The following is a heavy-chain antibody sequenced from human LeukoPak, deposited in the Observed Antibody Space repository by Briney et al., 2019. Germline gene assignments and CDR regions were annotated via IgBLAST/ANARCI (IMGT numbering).Heavy chain of an antibody. CDR2: ISGSGGST. J-gene: IGHJ6*02. D-gene: IGHD6-13*01. V-gene: IGHV3-23*01. Sequence: AGGSLRLSCAASGFTFSSYAMSWVRQAPGKGLEWVSAISGSGGSTYYADSVKGRFTISRDNSKNTLYLQMNSLRAEDTAVYYCAKDTDSSSWYVHYYGMDVWGQGTTVTVSS. CDR1: GFTFSSYA. CDR3: AKDTDSSSWYVHYYGMDV.